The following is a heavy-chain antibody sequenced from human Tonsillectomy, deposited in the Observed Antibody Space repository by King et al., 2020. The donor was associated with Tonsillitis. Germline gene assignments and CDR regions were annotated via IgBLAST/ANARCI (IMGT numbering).Heavy chain of an antibody. V-gene: IGHV4-61*01. CDR2: IYYSGST. CDR1: GGSVSSGSYY. D-gene: IGHD3-10*01. CDR3: ARDRGVLLSSI. J-gene: IGHJ3*02. Sequence: VQLQESGPGLVKPSETLSLTCTVSGGSVSSGSYYWSWIRQPPGKGLEWIGYIYYSGSTNYNPSLKSRVTISVDTSKNQFSLKLSSVTAADTAVYYCARDRGVLLSSIWSQGTMVTVSS.